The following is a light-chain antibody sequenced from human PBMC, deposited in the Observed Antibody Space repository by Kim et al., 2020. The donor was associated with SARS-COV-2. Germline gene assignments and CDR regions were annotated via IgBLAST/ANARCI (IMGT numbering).Light chain of an antibody. CDR1: QSVSSSY. CDR3: QHYGSSPPLT. V-gene: IGKV3-20*01. Sequence: PGERATLSCRASQSVSSSYLAWYQQRPGQAPRLLIYGASSRTTGIPDRFSGSGSGTDFTLTITRLEPEDFAVYYCQHYGSSPPLTFGGGTKVDIK. J-gene: IGKJ4*01. CDR2: GAS.